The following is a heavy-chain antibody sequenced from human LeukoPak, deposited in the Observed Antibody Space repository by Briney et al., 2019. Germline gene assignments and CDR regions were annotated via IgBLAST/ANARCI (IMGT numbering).Heavy chain of an antibody. CDR2: ISSNGGST. CDR1: GFTFSSYA. V-gene: IGHV3-64*01. CDR3: ARAGTVTTIPPNY. Sequence: PGGSLRLSCAASGFTFSSYAVHWVRQAPGKGLEYVSAISSNGGSTYYANSVKGRFTISRDNSKNTPYLQMGSLRAEDMAVYYCARAGTVTTIPPNYWGQGTLVTVSS. D-gene: IGHD4-17*01. J-gene: IGHJ4*02.